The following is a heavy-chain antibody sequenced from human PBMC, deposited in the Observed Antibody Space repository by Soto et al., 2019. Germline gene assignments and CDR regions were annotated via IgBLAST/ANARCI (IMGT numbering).Heavy chain of an antibody. CDR2: ISSSSSYI. CDR3: ARVFNDLLAFDL. CDR1: GFTFSSYS. D-gene: IGHD2-21*01. J-gene: IGHJ3*01. Sequence: GGSLRLSCAASGFTFSSYSMNWVRQAPGKGLEWVSSISSSSSYIYYADSVKGRFTISRDNAKNSLYLQMNSLRAEDTAVYYCARVFNDLLAFDLGGQGTMVTVSS. V-gene: IGHV3-21*01.